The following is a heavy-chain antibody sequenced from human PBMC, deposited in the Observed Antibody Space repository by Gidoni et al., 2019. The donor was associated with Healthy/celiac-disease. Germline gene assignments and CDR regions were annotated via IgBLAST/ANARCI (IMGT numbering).Heavy chain of an antibody. D-gene: IGHD1-26*01. J-gene: IGHJ6*02. CDR3: ARGGGDSGYDEMDV. CDR2: IYYSGST. CDR1: GVSISSYY. V-gene: IGHV4-59*01. Sequence: QVQLQESGPGLVKPSETLSLTCTVSGVSISSYYWSWIRQPPGKGLEWIGYIYYSGSTNYNPSLKSRVTISVDTSKNQFSLKLSSVTAADTAVYYCARGGGDSGYDEMDVWGQGTTVTVSS.